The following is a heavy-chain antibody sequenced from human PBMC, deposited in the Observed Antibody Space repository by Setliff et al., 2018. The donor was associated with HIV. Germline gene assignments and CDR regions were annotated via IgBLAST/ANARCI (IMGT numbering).Heavy chain of an antibody. CDR1: GGSIRNEDYF. V-gene: IGHV4-4*07. Sequence: SETLSLTCTVSGGSIRNEDYFWSWIRQPAGKGLEWIGRFYTSGSTNYNPPFKSRVTISEGTSKNQFSLKLSSVTAADTAVYYCASTGYSSGWSFDYWGQGTLVTVSS. J-gene: IGHJ4*02. CDR3: ASTGYSSGWSFDY. CDR2: FYTSGST. D-gene: IGHD6-19*01.